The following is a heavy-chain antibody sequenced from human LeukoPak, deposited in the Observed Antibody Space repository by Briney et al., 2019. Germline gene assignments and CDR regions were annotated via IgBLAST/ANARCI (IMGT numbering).Heavy chain of an antibody. CDR2: IYYSGST. D-gene: IGHD1-1*01. V-gene: IGHV4-39*07. J-gene: IGHJ4*02. Sequence: SETLSLTCTVSGGSISSSDSYWGWIRQPPGKGLEWIGSIYYSGSTYYNPSLKSRVTISVDTSKNQFSLKLSSVTAADTAVYYCARRPPGLYNWNDPGRRGYYFDYWGQGTLVTVSS. CDR3: ARRPPGLYNWNDPGRRGYYFDY. CDR1: GGSISSSDSY.